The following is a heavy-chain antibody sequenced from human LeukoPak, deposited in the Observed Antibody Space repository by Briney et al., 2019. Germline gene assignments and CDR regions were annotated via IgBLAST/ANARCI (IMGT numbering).Heavy chain of an antibody. CDR1: GGSINSGNYY. CDR2: IYYSGST. Sequence: PSQTLSLTCTVSGGSINSGNYYWSWIRQPPGKGLERIGYIYYSGSTYYKPSLKSRATISVDTSKNQFSLKLSSVTAADTAVYYCARVYSYGYDPYYYYYMDVWGKGTTVTVSS. V-gene: IGHV4-30-4*08. D-gene: IGHD5-18*01. J-gene: IGHJ6*03. CDR3: ARVYSYGYDPYYYYYMDV.